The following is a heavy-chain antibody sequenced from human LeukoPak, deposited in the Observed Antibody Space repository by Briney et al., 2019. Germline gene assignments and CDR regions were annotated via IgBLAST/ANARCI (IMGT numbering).Heavy chain of an antibody. Sequence: PSETLSLTCTVSGGSISSSSYYWGWIRQPPGKGLEWIGSIYYSGSTYYNPSLKSRVTISVDTSKNQFSLKLSSVTAADTAVYYCARLAAALGTYYYYYYYMDVWGKGTTVTVSS. CDR3: ARLAAALGTYYYYYYYMDV. V-gene: IGHV4-39*01. CDR1: GGSISSSSYY. CDR2: IYYSGST. D-gene: IGHD6-6*01. J-gene: IGHJ6*03.